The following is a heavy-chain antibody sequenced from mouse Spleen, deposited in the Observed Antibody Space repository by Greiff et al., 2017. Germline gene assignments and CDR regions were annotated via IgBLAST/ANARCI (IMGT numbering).Heavy chain of an antibody. D-gene: IGHD2-14*01. CDR2: IDPSDSYT. J-gene: IGHJ3*01. CDR3: ARSGYDPWFAY. CDR1: GYTFTSYW. V-gene: IGHV1-50*01. Sequence: QVQLQQPGAELVKPGASVKLSCKASGYTFTSYWMQWVKQRPGQGLEWIGEIDPSDSYTNYNQKFKGKATLTVDKSSSTAYMQLSSLTSEDSAVYYCARSGYDPWFAYWGQGTLVTVSA.